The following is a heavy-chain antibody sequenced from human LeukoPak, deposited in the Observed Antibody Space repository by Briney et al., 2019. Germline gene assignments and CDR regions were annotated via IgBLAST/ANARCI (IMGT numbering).Heavy chain of an antibody. CDR3: ARDRAAGRPHFDY. V-gene: IGHV3-7*01. CDR2: IKQDGSDK. J-gene: IGHJ4*02. CDR1: GLTFSSYW. Sequence: GGSLRLSCAASGLTFSSYWMSWVRQAPGKGLEWVAKIKQDGSDKYYVDSVKGRFTISRDNAKNSLYLQVNSLRVEDTAVYYCARDRAAGRPHFDYWGQGTLVTVSS. D-gene: IGHD6-13*01.